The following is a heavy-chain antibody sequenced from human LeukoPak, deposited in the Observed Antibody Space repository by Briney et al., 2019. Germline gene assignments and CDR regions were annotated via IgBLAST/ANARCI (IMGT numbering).Heavy chain of an antibody. CDR1: GFTVSSNY. CDR3: ARGYYDSSGYLAGFDY. J-gene: IGHJ4*02. D-gene: IGHD3-22*01. CDR2: IYSGGST. V-gene: IGHV3-53*01. Sequence: PGGSLRLSCAASGFTVSSNYMSWVRQAPGKGLEWVSVIYSGGSTNYADAVKGRFTISRDNSKNTLYLQMNSMRAEDTAVYYCARGYYDSSGYLAGFDYWGQGTLVTVSS.